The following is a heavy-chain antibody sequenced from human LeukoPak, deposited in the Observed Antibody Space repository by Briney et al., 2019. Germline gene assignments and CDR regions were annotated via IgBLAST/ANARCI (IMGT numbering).Heavy chain of an antibody. CDR2: IYYSGST. CDR1: GDSISSYY. V-gene: IGHV4-59*05. Sequence: SETLSLTCTVSGDSISSYYWSLIRQPPGKGLEWVGTIYYSGSTYYNPSLKSRVTISVDTSKNQFSLKLSSVTAADTAVYYCARRRHGSSWRDYWGQGTLVTVSS. J-gene: IGHJ4*02. CDR3: ARRRHGSSWRDY. D-gene: IGHD6-13*01.